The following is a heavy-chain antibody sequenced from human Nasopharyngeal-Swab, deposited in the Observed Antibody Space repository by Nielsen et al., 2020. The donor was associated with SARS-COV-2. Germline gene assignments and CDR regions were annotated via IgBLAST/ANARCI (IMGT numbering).Heavy chain of an antibody. D-gene: IGHD3-10*01. J-gene: IGHJ6*02. V-gene: IGHV3-48*03. CDR2: ISSSGSII. CDR3: ANLWFGEPSGYYYSYAMDV. Sequence: GESLKISCAASGFTFSSYEMNWVRQAPGKGLEWVSYISSSGSIIYYADSVKGRFTISRDNSKNTLYLQMNSLRAEDTAIYYCANLWFGEPSGYYYSYAMDVWGQGTTVTVSS. CDR1: GFTFSSYE.